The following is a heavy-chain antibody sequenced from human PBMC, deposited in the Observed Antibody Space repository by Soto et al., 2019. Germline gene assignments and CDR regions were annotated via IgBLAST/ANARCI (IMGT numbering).Heavy chain of an antibody. J-gene: IGHJ4*02. D-gene: IGHD3-3*01. CDR1: GLSLSSYW. Sequence: EVQLVGSGGDLVQPGGSLRLSCVASGLSLSSYWMHWVRQDPEKGLVWVSGINLDGSGTYYADSVKGRFTISRDNANNTLYLQMNSLRAEDTAVYFCGSVFEKWGQGTLVTVSS. V-gene: IGHV3-74*02. CDR3: GSVFEK. CDR2: INLDGSGT.